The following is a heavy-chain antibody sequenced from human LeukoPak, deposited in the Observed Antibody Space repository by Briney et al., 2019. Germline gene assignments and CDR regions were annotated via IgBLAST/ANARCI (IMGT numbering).Heavy chain of an antibody. CDR1: EFTVSSNY. D-gene: IGHD6-19*01. CDR3: AREEMAVAGYFDY. Sequence: GGSLRLSCTASEFTVSSNYMSWVRQAPGKGLEWVPVIYSGGGTYYADSVKGRFTISRDNSKNMLYLQMNSLRADDTAVYYCAREEMAVAGYFDYWGQGTLVTVSS. J-gene: IGHJ4*02. V-gene: IGHV3-53*01. CDR2: IYSGGGT.